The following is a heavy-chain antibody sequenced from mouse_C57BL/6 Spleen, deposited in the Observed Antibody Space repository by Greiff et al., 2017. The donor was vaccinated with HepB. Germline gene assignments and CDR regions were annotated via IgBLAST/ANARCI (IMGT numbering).Heavy chain of an antibody. CDR1: GYTFTDYY. CDR3: ARTELGRGYAMDY. J-gene: IGHJ4*01. CDR2: INPNNGGT. D-gene: IGHD4-1*01. V-gene: IGHV1-26*01. Sequence: EVQLQQSGPELVKPGASVKISCKASGYTFTDYYMNWVKQSHGKSLEWIGDINPNNGGTSYNQKFKGKATLTVDKSSSTAYMELRSLTSEDSAVYYCARTELGRGYAMDYWGQGTSVTVSS.